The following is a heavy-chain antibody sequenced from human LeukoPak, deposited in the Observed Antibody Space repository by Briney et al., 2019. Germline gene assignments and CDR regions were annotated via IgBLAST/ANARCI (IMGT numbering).Heavy chain of an antibody. V-gene: IGHV1-46*01. Sequence: ASVKVSCKASGYTFTSYYMHWVRQAPGQGLEWMGIINPSGGSTSYAQKFQGRVTMTRDTSTSTVYMELSSLRSEDTAVYYCARDRAITMIESGGYFDLWGRGTLVTVSS. J-gene: IGHJ2*01. CDR1: GYTFTSYY. CDR2: INPSGGST. D-gene: IGHD3-22*01. CDR3: ARDRAITMIESGGYFDL.